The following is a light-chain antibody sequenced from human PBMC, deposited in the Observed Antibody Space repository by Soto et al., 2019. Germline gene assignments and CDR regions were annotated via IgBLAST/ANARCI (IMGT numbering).Light chain of an antibody. CDR2: GAS. CDR1: QSLSSY. V-gene: IGKV3-20*01. Sequence: EIVLTQSPGTLSLSPGERATLSCRASQSLSSYLAWYQQKPGQAPRLLIYGASSRATGIPDRFSGSGSGTDFTLTISRLEPKDFAVYYCRQYGSSPSYTFGQGTKLEIK. J-gene: IGKJ2*01. CDR3: RQYGSSPSYT.